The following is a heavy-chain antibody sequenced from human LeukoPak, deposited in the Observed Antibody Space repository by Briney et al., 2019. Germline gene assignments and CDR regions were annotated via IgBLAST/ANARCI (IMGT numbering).Heavy chain of an antibody. CDR2: INHSGST. V-gene: IGHV4-34*01. J-gene: IGHJ4*02. D-gene: IGHD6-13*01. CDR3: ARGYSSSWRDY. Sequence: SETLSLTCTVSGGSISGYYWSWIRQPPGKGLEWIGEINHSGSTNYNPSLKSRVTISVDTSKNQFSLKLSSVTAADTAVYYCARGYSSSWRDYWGQGTLVTVSS. CDR1: GGSISGYY.